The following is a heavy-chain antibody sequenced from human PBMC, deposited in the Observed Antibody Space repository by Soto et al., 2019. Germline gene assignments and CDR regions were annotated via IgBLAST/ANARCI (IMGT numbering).Heavy chain of an antibody. Sequence: PSLTCAVSNYSISSGYYLGWIRQPPEKGLEYIGSIFHTGSTYYNPSLKSRVIISVDTSKNQFSLRLNSVTAADTAVYSCERVEAAKSFDHWGQGTLVTVSS. D-gene: IGHD2-15*01. V-gene: IGHV4-38-2*01. CDR3: ERVEAAKSFDH. CDR1: NYSISSGYY. J-gene: IGHJ4*02. CDR2: IFHTGST.